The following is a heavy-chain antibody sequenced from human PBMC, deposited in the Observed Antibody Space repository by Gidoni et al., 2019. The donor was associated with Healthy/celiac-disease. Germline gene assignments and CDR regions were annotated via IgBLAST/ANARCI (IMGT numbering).Heavy chain of an antibody. V-gene: IGHV4-39*01. J-gene: IGHJ5*02. CDR1: RGSISSRSYY. D-gene: IGHD4-4*01. CDR3: ARQDIYTRPGFDP. Sequence: QLQLQASGPGLVKPSETLSLPCTVSRGSISSRSYYWGWIRQPPGKGLEWIGSIYYSGSTYYNPSLKSRVTISVDTAKNQFSLKLSSVTAADTAVYYCARQDIYTRPGFDPWGQGTLVTVSS. CDR2: IYYSGST.